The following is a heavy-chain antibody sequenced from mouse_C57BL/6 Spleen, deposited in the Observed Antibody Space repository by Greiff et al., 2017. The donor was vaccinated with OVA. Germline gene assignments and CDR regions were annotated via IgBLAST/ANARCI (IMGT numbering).Heavy chain of an antibody. CDR1: GYAFTNYL. D-gene: IGHD3-3*01. CDR3: ARGGGRGAMDY. Sequence: VQLQQSGAELVRPGTSVKVSCKASGYAFTNYLIEWVKQRPGQGLEWIGVINPGSGGTNYNEKFKGKATLTADKSSSTAYMQLSSLTSEDSAVYFCARGGGRGAMDYWGQGTSVTVSS. J-gene: IGHJ4*01. V-gene: IGHV1-54*01. CDR2: INPGSGGT.